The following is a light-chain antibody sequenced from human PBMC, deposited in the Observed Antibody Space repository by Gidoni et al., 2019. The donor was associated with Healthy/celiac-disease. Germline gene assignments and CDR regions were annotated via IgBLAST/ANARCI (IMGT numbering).Light chain of an antibody. Sequence: EIVLTQSPATLSLSPGERATLSCRASQSVSSYLAWYQQKPGQAPRLLIYDASNRATGIPARFSGSGSGTDFTLTISSQEPEDFAVYYCQQRSNWPLTFXGXTKVEIK. J-gene: IGKJ4*01. CDR3: QQRSNWPLT. V-gene: IGKV3-11*01. CDR2: DAS. CDR1: QSVSSY.